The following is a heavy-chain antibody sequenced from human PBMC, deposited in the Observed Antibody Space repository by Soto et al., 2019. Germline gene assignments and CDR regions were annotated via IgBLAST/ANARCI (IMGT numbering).Heavy chain of an antibody. V-gene: IGHV1-3*01. J-gene: IGHJ3*02. CDR3: ARGGYYDSSGWNHDAFDI. CDR2: INAGNGNT. D-gene: IGHD3-22*01. CDR1: GYTFTSYA. Sequence: ASVKVSCKASGYTFTSYAMHWVRQAPGQRLEWMGWINAGNGNTKYAQKLQGRVTITRDTSTSTAYMELRSLRSDDTAVYYCARGGYYDSSGWNHDAFDIWAQRTMVTVSS.